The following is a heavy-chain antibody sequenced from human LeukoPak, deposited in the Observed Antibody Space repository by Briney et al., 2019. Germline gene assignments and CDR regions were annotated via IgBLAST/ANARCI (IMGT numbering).Heavy chain of an antibody. CDR2: MNPNSGNT. CDR3: ARGALIHYYDSSGYPPNYYYGMDV. V-gene: IGHV1-8*01. J-gene: IGHJ6*02. D-gene: IGHD3-22*01. CDR1: GYTFTSYD. Sequence: ASVKVSCKASGYTFTSYDINWVRQATGQGLEWMGWMNPNSGNTGYAQKFQGRVTMTRNTSISTAYMELSSLRSEDTAVYYCARGALIHYYDSSGYPPNYYYGMDVWGQGTTVTVSS.